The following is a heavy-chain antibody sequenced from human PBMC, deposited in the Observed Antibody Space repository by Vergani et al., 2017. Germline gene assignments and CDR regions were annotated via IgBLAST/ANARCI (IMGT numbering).Heavy chain of an antibody. CDR1: GFTLSDHV. J-gene: IGHJ4*02. CDR3: SRGRGYSFGYSDY. V-gene: IGHV3-49*04. Sequence: EVQLVESGGGLVQPGGSLRLSCAASGFTLSDHVMDWVRQAPGKGLEWVAFIRNKAYGGTTEYAASVKGRFTISRDDSKRLAYLQLSGLKTEDTAVYFCSRGRGYSFGYSDYWGQGTLVTVSS. D-gene: IGHD5-18*01. CDR2: IRNKAYGGTT.